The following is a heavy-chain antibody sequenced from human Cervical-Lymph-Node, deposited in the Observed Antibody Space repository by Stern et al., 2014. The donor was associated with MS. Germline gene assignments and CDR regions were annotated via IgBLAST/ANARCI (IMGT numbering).Heavy chain of an antibody. Sequence: QVQLVQSGAEVKKPGASVKVSCKASEYTFTGYYMHWVRQGPGQGLEWMGCIKPNSGDTNYGQKFQGRVTMTRDTSISTAYMELSRLRSDDTAVYYCARDSSVGGFDYWGQGTLVTASS. J-gene: IGHJ4*02. CDR3: ARDSSVGGFDY. V-gene: IGHV1-2*02. CDR2: IKPNSGDT. CDR1: EYTFTGYY. D-gene: IGHD1-26*01.